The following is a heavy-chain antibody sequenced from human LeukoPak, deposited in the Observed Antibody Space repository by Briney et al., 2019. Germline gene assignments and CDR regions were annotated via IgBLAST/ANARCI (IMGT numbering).Heavy chain of an antibody. CDR3: ARGGAAFRSHFDY. J-gene: IGHJ4*02. CDR2: ISYDGSNK. Sequence: GGSLRLSCAASGFTFSSYAMHWVRQAPGKGREGGAVISYDGSNKYYADSVKGRFTISRDNSQNTLYLQMNSLRAEDTAVYYCARGGAAFRSHFDYWGQGTLVTVSS. V-gene: IGHV3-30*04. CDR1: GFTFSSYA. D-gene: IGHD2-15*01.